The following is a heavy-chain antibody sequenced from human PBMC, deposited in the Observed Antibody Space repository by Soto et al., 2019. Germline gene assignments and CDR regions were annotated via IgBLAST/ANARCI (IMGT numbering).Heavy chain of an antibody. CDR3: AKALGELSPESYDY. V-gene: IGHV3-30*18. CDR2: NSYDGSNK. J-gene: IGHJ4*02. D-gene: IGHD3-16*02. CDR1: GFTFSSYA. Sequence: GGSLRLSCAASGFTFSSYAMSWVRQAPGKGLEWVAFNSYDGSNKYYADSVKGRFTISRDSSEKTLYLQMNSLRPEDTAVYYYAKALGELSPESYDYWGQGTLVTVSS.